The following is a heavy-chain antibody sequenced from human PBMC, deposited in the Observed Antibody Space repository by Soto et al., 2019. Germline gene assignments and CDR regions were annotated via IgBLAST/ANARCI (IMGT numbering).Heavy chain of an antibody. CDR3: ARAQYSSPLDYYYGMDV. V-gene: IGHV4-31*03. Sequence: ASETLSLTCTVSGGSISSGGYYWSWIRQHPGKGLEWIGYIYYSGSTYYNPSLKSRVTISVDTSKNQFSLKLSSVTAADTAVYYCARAQYSSPLDYYYGMDVWGQGTTVTVSS. CDR1: GGSISSGGYY. D-gene: IGHD6-13*01. CDR2: IYYSGST. J-gene: IGHJ6*02.